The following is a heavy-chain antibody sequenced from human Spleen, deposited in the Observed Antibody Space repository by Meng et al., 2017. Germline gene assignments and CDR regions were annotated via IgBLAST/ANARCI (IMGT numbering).Heavy chain of an antibody. Sequence: QGRLVHPGAYGAKPWSASKVSVKPSGDTFSSPAIIWVRQAPGQGLEWVGGIIPISGTTNYAQKFQGRVTITTDDSTNTAYMELSGLKSADTAVYYCARARVIRSTYDDHGWFDSWGQATLVTVSS. CDR2: IIPISGTT. D-gene: IGHD4-17*01. V-gene: IGHV1-69*05. J-gene: IGHJ5*01. CDR3: ARARVIRSTYDDHGWFDS. CDR1: GDTFSSPA.